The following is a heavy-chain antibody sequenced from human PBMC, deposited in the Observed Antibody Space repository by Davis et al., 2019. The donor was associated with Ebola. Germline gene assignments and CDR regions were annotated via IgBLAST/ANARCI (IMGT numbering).Heavy chain of an antibody. J-gene: IGHJ4*02. D-gene: IGHD5-18*01. CDR2: IISNSGGT. Sequence: ASVKVSCKASGYTFTDYNMHWVRQAPGQGLEWMGRIISNSGGTNYAQKFQGRVTMTRDTSISTVYMELSRLTSDDTAVYYCARGHNFGYEYWGQGTLVTVSS. V-gene: IGHV1-2*06. CDR3: ARGHNFGYEY. CDR1: GYTFTDYN.